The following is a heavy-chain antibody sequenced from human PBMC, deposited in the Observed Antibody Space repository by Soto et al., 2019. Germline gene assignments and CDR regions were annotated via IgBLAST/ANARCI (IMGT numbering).Heavy chain of an antibody. D-gene: IGHD5-18*01. Sequence: QVQLVESGGGVVQPGRSLRLSCAASGFTFSSYAMHWVRQAPGKGLEWVAVISYDGSNKYYADSVKGRFTISRDNSKNTLYLQMNSLRAEDTAVYYCARDIRLWDTDNWFDPWGQGTLVTVSS. CDR1: GFTFSSYA. J-gene: IGHJ5*02. V-gene: IGHV3-30-3*01. CDR2: ISYDGSNK. CDR3: ARDIRLWDTDNWFDP.